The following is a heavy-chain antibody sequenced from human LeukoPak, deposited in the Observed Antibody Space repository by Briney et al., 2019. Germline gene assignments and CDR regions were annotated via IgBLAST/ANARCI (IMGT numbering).Heavy chain of an antibody. V-gene: IGHV1-18*01. CDR1: GYTSTSYG. CDR3: ARDRTVGSGWYGGVDY. CDR2: ISAYNGNT. J-gene: IGHJ4*02. Sequence: ASVKVSCKASGYTSTSYGISLVRQAPGQGLEWMGWISAYNGNTNYAQKLQGRVTMTTDTSTSTAYMELRSLRSDDTAVYYCARDRTVGSGWYGGVDYWGQGTLVTVSS. D-gene: IGHD6-19*01.